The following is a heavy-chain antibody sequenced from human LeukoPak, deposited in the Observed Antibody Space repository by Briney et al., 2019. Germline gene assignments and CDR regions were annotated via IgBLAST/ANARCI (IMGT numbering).Heavy chain of an antibody. CDR1: GFTFSSNW. V-gene: IGHV3-7*01. D-gene: IGHD1-26*01. CDR2: IQQDGGEG. J-gene: IGHJ4*02. Sequence: PGGSLRLSCATSGFTFSSNWMSWVRQAPGKGPEWVANIQQDGGEGYYVDSVKGRFTISRDNAKKLLYLQMDSLRAEDTAIYYCARDKIVGATYFDYWGQGILVTVSS. CDR3: ARDKIVGATYFDY.